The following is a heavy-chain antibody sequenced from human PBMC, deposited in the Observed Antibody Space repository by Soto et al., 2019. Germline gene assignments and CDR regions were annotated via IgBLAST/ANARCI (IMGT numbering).Heavy chain of an antibody. J-gene: IGHJ5*02. D-gene: IGHD3-16*01. CDR3: AREGQGGTFDP. CDR2: IGTAGDK. Sequence: EVQLVESGGGLVQPGGSLRLSCAASGFTFSSYDMHWVRQATGKGLEWVSAIGTAGDKYYPGSVKGRCTISRENAKNSLYLQMKSLRAGDTAVYYCAREGQGGTFDPWGQGTLVTVSS. CDR1: GFTFSSYD. V-gene: IGHV3-13*04.